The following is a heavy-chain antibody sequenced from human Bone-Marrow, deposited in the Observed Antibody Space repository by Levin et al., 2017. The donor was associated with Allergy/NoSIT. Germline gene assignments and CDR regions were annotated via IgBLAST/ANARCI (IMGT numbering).Heavy chain of an antibody. J-gene: IGHJ4*02. CDR3: ARAQRAWFGELFDF. Sequence: GGSLRLSCAASGFTFSNYWMNWVRQAPGKGLEWVANIKPDGSEKYYVDSVKGRFTVSRDNAKNSLYLQMNSLRAEDTAVYYCARAQRAWFGELFDFWGQGTLVTVSS. CDR2: IKPDGSEK. CDR1: GFTFSNYW. D-gene: IGHD3-10*01. V-gene: IGHV3-7*04.